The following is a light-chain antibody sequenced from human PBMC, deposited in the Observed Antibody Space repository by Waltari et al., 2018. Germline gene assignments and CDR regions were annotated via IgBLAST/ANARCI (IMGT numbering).Light chain of an antibody. CDR1: TSNIGAGYD. J-gene: IGLJ3*02. CDR3: QSYDLSLRGSV. CDR2: GNT. Sequence: QSVLTQPPSVSGAPGQRVIISCTGSTSNIGAGYDVHWYQLLPGTAPKLLIYGNTNRPAGVPYRFSGSNSDTSASLAITGLQAEDEADYCQSYDLSLRGSVFGGGTKLTVL. V-gene: IGLV1-40*01.